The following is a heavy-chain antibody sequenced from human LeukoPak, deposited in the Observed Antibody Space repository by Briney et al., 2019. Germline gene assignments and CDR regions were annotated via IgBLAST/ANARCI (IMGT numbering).Heavy chain of an antibody. V-gene: IGHV4-61*02. CDR2: IYTSGST. Sequence: SETLPLTCTVSGGSISSGSYYWSWIRQPAGKGLEWIGRIYTSGSTNYNPSLKSRVTISVDTSKNQFSLKLSSVTAADTAVYYCARSRQSGYDFRGTVYYFDYWGQETLVTVSS. CDR1: GGSISSGSYY. D-gene: IGHD5-12*01. CDR3: ARSRQSGYDFRGTVYYFDY. J-gene: IGHJ4*02.